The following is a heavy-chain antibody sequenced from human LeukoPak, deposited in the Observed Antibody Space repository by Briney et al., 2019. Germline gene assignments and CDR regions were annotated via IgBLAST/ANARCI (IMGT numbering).Heavy chain of an antibody. Sequence: GGSLRLSCAASGFTFSSYWMSWVRQAPGKGLEWVANIKQDGSEKYYVDSVKGRFTISRDNAKNSLYLQMSSLRAEDTALYYCAKGYYYDSSGYYRTPSFDYWGQGTLVTVSS. CDR2: IKQDGSEK. CDR3: AKGYYYDSSGYYRTPSFDY. D-gene: IGHD3-22*01. CDR1: GFTFSSYW. V-gene: IGHV3-7*03. J-gene: IGHJ4*02.